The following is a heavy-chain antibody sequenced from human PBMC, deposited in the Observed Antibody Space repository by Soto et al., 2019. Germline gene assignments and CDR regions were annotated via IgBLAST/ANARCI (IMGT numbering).Heavy chain of an antibody. J-gene: IGHJ4*02. CDR2: IYYSGST. CDR1: DGYSSGGAYY. D-gene: IGHD3-10*01. V-gene: IGHV4-61*08. CDR3: ARGDEDVYYGSFTVDY. Sequence: LSDTCSVGDGYSSGGAYYCSRINQPPGKGLEWIGYIYYSGSTNYNPSLKSRVTISVDTSKNQFSLKLSSVTAADTAVYYCARGDEDVYYGSFTVDYWGQGTLVTVSS.